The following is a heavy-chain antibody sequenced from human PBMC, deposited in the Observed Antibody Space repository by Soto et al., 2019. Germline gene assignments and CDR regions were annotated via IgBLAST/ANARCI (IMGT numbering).Heavy chain of an antibody. CDR2: IYPGDSDT. CDR3: ARHVDYPRGAFDI. D-gene: IGHD4-17*01. Sequence: PGESLKISCTGSGYSFTSYWIVWVRQMPGKGLEWMGIIYPGDSDTRYSPSFQGQVTISADKSISTAYLQWSSLKASDTAMYYCARHVDYPRGAFDIWGQGTMVTVSS. V-gene: IGHV5-51*01. J-gene: IGHJ3*02. CDR1: GYSFTSYW.